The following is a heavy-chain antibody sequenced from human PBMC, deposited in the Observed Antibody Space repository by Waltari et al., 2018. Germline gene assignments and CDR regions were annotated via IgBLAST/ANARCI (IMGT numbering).Heavy chain of an antibody. J-gene: IGHJ6*03. CDR2: IYTSGST. Sequence: QVQLQESGPGLVKPSETLSLTCTVSGGSISSYYWSWIRQPAGKGLEWIGRIYTSGSTNYNPSLKSRFTMSVDTSKNQFPLKLSSVTAADTSVYYCARTIAAAYYYYMDVWGKGTTVTISS. V-gene: IGHV4-4*07. D-gene: IGHD6-13*01. CDR1: GGSISSYY. CDR3: ARTIAAAYYYYMDV.